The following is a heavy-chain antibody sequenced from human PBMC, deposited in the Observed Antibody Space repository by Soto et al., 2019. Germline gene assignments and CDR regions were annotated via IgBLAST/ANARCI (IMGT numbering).Heavy chain of an antibody. Sequence: GASVKVSCKASGYTFTSYVISWLRQAPGQGLEWMGWISAYNGNTNYAQKLQGRVTMTTDTSTSTAYMELRSLRSDDTAVYYCARGVLVRGVIIGYYYYYYMDVWGKGTTVTVSS. D-gene: IGHD3-10*01. J-gene: IGHJ6*03. CDR3: ARGVLVRGVIIGYYYYYYMDV. CDR1: GYTFTSYV. V-gene: IGHV1-18*01. CDR2: ISAYNGNT.